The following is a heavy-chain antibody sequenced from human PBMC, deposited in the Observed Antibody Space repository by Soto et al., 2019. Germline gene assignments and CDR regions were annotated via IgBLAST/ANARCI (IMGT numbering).Heavy chain of an antibody. CDR2: ISSSSSYT. CDR1: GFTFGDYA. Sequence: GGSLRLSCTASGFTFGDYAMSWVRQAPGKGLEWVSSISSSSSYTYYADSVKGRFTISRDNAKNSLYLQMNSLRAEDTAVYYCARDKESYYDFWSGSTDAFDIWGQGTMVTVSS. J-gene: IGHJ3*02. V-gene: IGHV3-21*01. CDR3: ARDKESYYDFWSGSTDAFDI. D-gene: IGHD3-3*01.